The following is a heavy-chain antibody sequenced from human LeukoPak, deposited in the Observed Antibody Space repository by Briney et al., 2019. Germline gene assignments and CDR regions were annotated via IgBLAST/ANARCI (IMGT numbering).Heavy chain of an antibody. CDR3: ARGGPRCGSGRNGPYFDY. V-gene: IGHV4-59*01. Sequence: PSETLSLTCAVYGGSFSGYYWSWIRQPPGKGLEWIGYIYYSGSTNYNPSLKSRVTISVDTSKNQFSLKLSSVTAADTAVYYCARGGPRCGSGRNGPYFDYWGQGTLVTVSS. D-gene: IGHD3-10*01. CDR2: IYYSGST. CDR1: GGSFSGYY. J-gene: IGHJ4*02.